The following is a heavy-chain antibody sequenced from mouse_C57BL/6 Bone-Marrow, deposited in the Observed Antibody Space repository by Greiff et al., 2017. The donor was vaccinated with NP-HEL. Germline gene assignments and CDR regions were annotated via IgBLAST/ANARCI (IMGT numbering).Heavy chain of an antibody. D-gene: IGHD2-4*01. CDR1: GYTFTSYW. CDR2: IYPGNSDT. V-gene: IGHV1-5*01. J-gene: IGHJ2*01. CDR3: TRFSLNDYDGGGYFDY. Sequence: EVQLQQSGTVLARPGASVKMSCKTSGYTFTSYWMHWVKQRPGQGLEWIGAIYPGNSDTSYNQKFKGKAKLTAVTSASTAYMELSSLTNEDSACYYCTRFSLNDYDGGGYFDYWGQGTTLTVSS.